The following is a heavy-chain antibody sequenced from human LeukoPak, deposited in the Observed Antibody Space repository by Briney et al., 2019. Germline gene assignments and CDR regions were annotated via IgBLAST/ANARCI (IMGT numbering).Heavy chain of an antibody. V-gene: IGHV3-21*01. D-gene: IGHD3-3*01. Sequence: GGSLRLSCAASGFTFSSYSMNWVRQAPGKGLEWVSSISSSSSYIYYADSVKGRFTISRDNAKNSLYLQMNSLRAEDTAVYYCARATGDIGPHYDFWSGYYPLDYWGQGTLVTVSS. J-gene: IGHJ4*02. CDR1: GFTFSSYS. CDR3: ARATGDIGPHYDFWSGYYPLDY. CDR2: ISSSSSYI.